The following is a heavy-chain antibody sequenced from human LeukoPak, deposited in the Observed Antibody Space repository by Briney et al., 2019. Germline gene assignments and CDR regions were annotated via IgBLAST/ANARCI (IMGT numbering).Heavy chain of an antibody. V-gene: IGHV1-2*02. CDR1: GYTFTAYY. CDR2: INPNSGGT. Sequence: GASVKVSCKASGYTFTAYYMHWVRQAPGQGLEWMGWINPNSGGTNSPQKFQDRVAMTRDTPISTIYMELSGLRSDDTAVYYCASIDFWSGYAHFDYWGQGTLVPVPS. D-gene: IGHD3-3*01. J-gene: IGHJ4*02. CDR3: ASIDFWSGYAHFDY.